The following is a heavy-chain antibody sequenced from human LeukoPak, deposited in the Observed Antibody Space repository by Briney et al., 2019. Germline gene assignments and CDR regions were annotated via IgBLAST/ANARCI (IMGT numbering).Heavy chain of an antibody. Sequence: SVKVSCKTSGFTFSTSAVQWVRQARGQRLEWIGWIIVGSGATNYAQSLQGRFTITRDTSTNTAYMELSSLGSEDSAVYYCAAELYGVYTDCCTFHLWGQGTMVTVSS. D-gene: IGHD4-17*01. J-gene: IGHJ3*01. CDR1: GFTFSTSA. CDR3: AAELYGVYTDCCTFHL. V-gene: IGHV1-58*01. CDR2: IIVGSGAT.